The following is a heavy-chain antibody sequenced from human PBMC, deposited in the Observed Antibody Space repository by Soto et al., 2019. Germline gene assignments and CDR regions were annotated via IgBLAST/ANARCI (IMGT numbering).Heavy chain of an antibody. V-gene: IGHV3-15*01. J-gene: IGHJ4*02. D-gene: IGHD3-10*01. CDR3: TTLLWFWELFKADY. Sequence: EVQLVESGGGLVKPGGSLRLSCAASGFTFSNAWMSWVRQAPGKGLEWVGRIKSKTDGGTTDYAAPVKGRFTISRDDSKNTLYLQMNSLKTEDTAVYYCTTLLWFWELFKADYWGQGTLVTVSS. CDR2: IKSKTDGGTT. CDR1: GFTFSNAW.